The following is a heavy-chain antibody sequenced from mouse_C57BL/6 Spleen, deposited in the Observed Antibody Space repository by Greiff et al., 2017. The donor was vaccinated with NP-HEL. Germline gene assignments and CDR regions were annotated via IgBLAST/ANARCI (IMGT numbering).Heavy chain of an antibody. CDR1: GYTFTSYW. CDR2: IHPNSGST. D-gene: IGHD2-1*01. J-gene: IGHJ3*01. CDR3: AGGNYGDWFAY. Sequence: QVQLQQPGAELVKPGASVKLSCKASGYTFTSYWMHWVKQRPGQGLEWIGMIHPNSGSTNYNEKFKSKATLTVDKSSSTAYMQLSILTAEDSAVYYCAGGNYGDWFAYWGQGTLVTVSA. V-gene: IGHV1-64*01.